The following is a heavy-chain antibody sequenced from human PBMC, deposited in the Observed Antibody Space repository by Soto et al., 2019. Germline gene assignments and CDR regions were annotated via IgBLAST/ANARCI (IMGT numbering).Heavy chain of an antibody. J-gene: IGHJ3*02. D-gene: IGHD3-9*01. Sequence: SGPTLVNPTQTLTLTCTFSGFSLSTSGVGVGWIRQPPGKALEWLALIYWDDDKRYSPSLKSRLTITKDTSKNQVVLTMTNMDPVDTATYYCALPYYDILTGYSRDAFDIWAQGTMVTVSS. V-gene: IGHV2-5*02. CDR3: ALPYYDILTGYSRDAFDI. CDR2: IYWDDDK. CDR1: GFSLSTSGVG.